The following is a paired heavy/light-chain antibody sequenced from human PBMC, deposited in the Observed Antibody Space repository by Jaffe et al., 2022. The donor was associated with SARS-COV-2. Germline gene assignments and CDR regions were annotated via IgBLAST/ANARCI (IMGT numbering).Light chain of an antibody. CDR3: QSYDRSNHWV. Sequence: NFMLTQPHSVSESPGKTVTISCTGSSGSIASNYVQWYQQRPGSAPTTVIYEDNQRPSGVPDRFSGSVDRSSNSASLTISGLKTEDEADYYCQSYDRSNHWVFGGGTKLTVL. V-gene: IGLV6-57*02. CDR1: SGSIASNY. CDR2: EDN. J-gene: IGLJ3*02.
Heavy chain of an antibody. Sequence: QVQLQESGPGLVKPSETLSLTCTVSGYSLSSGFYWGWIRQPPGKGLEWIGSIYHSGDTYYNPSLRSRVTISVDTSKKQFSLKLSSVTAADTAVYYCARVGSSGRYPYYFDYWGQGTLVTVSS. CDR3: ARVGSSGRYPYYFDY. V-gene: IGHV4-38-2*02. D-gene: IGHD3-10*01. CDR1: GYSLSSGFY. J-gene: IGHJ4*02. CDR2: IYHSGDT.